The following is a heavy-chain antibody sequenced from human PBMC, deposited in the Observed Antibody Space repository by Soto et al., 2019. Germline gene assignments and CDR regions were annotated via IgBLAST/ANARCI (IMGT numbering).Heavy chain of an antibody. V-gene: IGHV1-18*01. Sequence: QVHLVQSGAEVKKPGASVKVSCKGSGYAFTTYGITWVRQAPGQGLEWMGWISAHNGNTNYAQKPPGRVTVTRDTSTSTAYMELRSLRSDDTAVYYCARGRDGDYWGQGALVTVSS. CDR2: ISAHNGNT. D-gene: IGHD6-6*01. J-gene: IGHJ4*02. CDR3: ARGRDGDY. CDR1: GYAFTTYG.